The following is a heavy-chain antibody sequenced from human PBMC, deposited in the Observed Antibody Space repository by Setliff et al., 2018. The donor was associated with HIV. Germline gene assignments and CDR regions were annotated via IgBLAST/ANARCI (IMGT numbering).Heavy chain of an antibody. D-gene: IGHD3-10*01. Sequence: GGSLRLSCAASGFSFSGYCMDWVRQAPGKGLEWIARSKNKANRYTTEYAASVTGRFTISRDESENSLYLQMNSLKPEDTAVYYCVRDVAATNMVRGLLYHYYYMDVWGKGTTVTVSS. CDR1: GFSFSGYC. CDR2: SKNKANRYTT. V-gene: IGHV3-72*01. CDR3: VRDVAATNMVRGLLYHYYYMDV. J-gene: IGHJ6*03.